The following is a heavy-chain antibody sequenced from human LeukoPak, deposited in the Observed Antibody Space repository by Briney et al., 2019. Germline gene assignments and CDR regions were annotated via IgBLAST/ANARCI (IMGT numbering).Heavy chain of an antibody. Sequence: ASVKVSGKASGYTFTSYGISWVRQAPGQGLEWMGWISAYNGNTNYAQKLQGRVTMTTDTSTSTAYMELRSLRSDGTAVYYCARVHGGYYGSGAFFDYWGQGTLVTVSS. CDR2: ISAYNGNT. V-gene: IGHV1-18*04. D-gene: IGHD3-10*01. J-gene: IGHJ4*02. CDR1: GYTFTSYG. CDR3: ARVHGGYYGSGAFFDY.